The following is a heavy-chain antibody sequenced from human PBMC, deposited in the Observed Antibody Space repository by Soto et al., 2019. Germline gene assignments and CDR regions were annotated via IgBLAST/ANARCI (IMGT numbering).Heavy chain of an antibody. CDR1: GYTFTSYA. J-gene: IGHJ5*02. CDR2: INAGNGNT. Sequence: GASVKVSCKASGYTFTSYAMHWVRQAPGQRLEWMGWINAGNGNTKYSQKFQGRVTITRDTSASTAYMELSSLRSEDTAVYYCARVSGYSDNWFDPWGQGTLVTVSS. CDR3: ARVSGYSDNWFDP. V-gene: IGHV1-3*01. D-gene: IGHD6-13*01.